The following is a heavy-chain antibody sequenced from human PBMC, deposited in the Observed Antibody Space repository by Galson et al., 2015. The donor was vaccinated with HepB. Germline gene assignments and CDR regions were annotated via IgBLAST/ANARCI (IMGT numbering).Heavy chain of an antibody. V-gene: IGHV3-30*02. Sequence: FLRLSCAASGFTFSSYGMHWVRQAPGKGLEWVAFIRYDGSNKYYADSVKGRFTISRDNSKNTLYLQMNSLRAEDTAVYYCAKDFRLLWFGELVIWDAFDIWGQGTMVTVSS. CDR3: AKDFRLLWFGELVIWDAFDI. CDR2: IRYDGSNK. D-gene: IGHD3-10*01. CDR1: GFTFSSYG. J-gene: IGHJ3*02.